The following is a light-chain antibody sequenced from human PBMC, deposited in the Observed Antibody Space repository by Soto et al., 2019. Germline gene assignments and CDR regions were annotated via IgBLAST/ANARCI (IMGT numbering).Light chain of an antibody. CDR1: SSDVGGYNY. J-gene: IGLJ1*01. CDR2: DVS. V-gene: IGLV2-14*01. Sequence: QSVLTQPASVSGSPGQSITISCTGTSSDVGGYNYVSWYQQHPGKAPKLMIYDVSNRPSGVSNRFSGSKSGNTASLTISGPQAEDEADYYCSSYTSSSTLLGTGTKVTVL. CDR3: SSYTSSSTL.